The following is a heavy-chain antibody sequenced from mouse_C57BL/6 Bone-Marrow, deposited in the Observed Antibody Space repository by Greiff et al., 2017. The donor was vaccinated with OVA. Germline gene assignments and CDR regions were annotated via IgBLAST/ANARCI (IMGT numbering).Heavy chain of an antibody. J-gene: IGHJ2*01. CDR1: GFTFSSYT. Sequence: EVQLVESGGGLVKPGGSLKLSCAASGFTFSSYTMSWVRQTPEKRLEWVATISGGGGNTYYPDSVKGRFTILRANANNTLYLQMSCLRYEDTALYYCARHGYARCFDYWGQGTTLTVSS. CDR2: ISGGGGNT. D-gene: IGHD2-14*01. V-gene: IGHV5-9*01. CDR3: ARHGYARCFDY.